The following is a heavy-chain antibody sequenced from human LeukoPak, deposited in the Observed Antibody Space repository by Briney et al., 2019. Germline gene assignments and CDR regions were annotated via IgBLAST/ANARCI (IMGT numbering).Heavy chain of an antibody. V-gene: IGHV3-74*01. J-gene: IGHJ4*02. D-gene: IGHD6-13*01. CDR1: GLTFSSCW. Sequence: GGSLRLSCAASGLTFSSCWMHWVRHAPGKGLGWVSRINSVGSSTSYADSVKGRFTHARDHAKHTLYLQMDSLRAEDTAVYYCARGQAAAGNFDYWGQGTLVTVSS. CDR2: INSVGSST. CDR3: ARGQAAAGNFDY.